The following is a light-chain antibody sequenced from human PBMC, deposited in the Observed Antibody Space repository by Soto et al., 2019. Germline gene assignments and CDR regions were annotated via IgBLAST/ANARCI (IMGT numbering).Light chain of an antibody. CDR1: SSDVGGYNY. J-gene: IGLJ2*01. V-gene: IGLV2-14*01. Sequence: QSALTQPASVSGSPGQSITISCTGTSSDVGGYNYVSWYQQHPGKAPKLMIYDVSNRPSGASNRFSGSKSGNTASLNISGLQAEDEADYYCSSYTTSSTLVVFGGGTQLTVL. CDR2: DVS. CDR3: SSYTTSSTLVV.